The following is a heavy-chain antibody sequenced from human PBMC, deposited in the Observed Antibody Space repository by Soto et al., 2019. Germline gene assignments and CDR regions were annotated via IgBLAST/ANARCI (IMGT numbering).Heavy chain of an antibody. CDR2: ISGSGGST. CDR3: AKVFERIYCSSTSCHHLGCMGV. D-gene: IGHD2-2*01. V-gene: IGHV3-23*01. Sequence: PGGSLRLSCAASGFTFSSYAMRWVRQAPGKGLEWVSAISGSGGSTYYADSVKGRFTISRDNSKNTLYLQMNSLSAEDTAVYYSAKVFERIYCSSTSCHHLGCMGVGGQGTTVTVSS. J-gene: IGHJ6*02. CDR1: GFTFSSYA.